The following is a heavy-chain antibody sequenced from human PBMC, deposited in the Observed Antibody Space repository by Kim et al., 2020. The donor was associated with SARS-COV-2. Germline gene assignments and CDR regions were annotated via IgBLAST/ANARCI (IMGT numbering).Heavy chain of an antibody. CDR3: ARKIVGATTYYRVDV. J-gene: IGHJ6*02. CDR2: IIPLFGSG. Sequence: SVKVSCKASGGTFSTYAISWVRQAPGQGLEWMGGIIPLFGSGNYAQKFQGRVAISADESTSTAYMELSSLRSEDTAVYFCARKIVGATTYYRVDVWGPG. D-gene: IGHD1-26*01. CDR1: GGTFSTYA. V-gene: IGHV1-69*13.